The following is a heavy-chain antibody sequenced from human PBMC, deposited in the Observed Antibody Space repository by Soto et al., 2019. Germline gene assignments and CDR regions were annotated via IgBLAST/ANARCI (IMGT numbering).Heavy chain of an antibody. J-gene: IGHJ4*02. V-gene: IGHV1-18*04. D-gene: IGHD3-22*01. Sequence: ASVKVSCKASGYSFTSYGISWVRQAPGQGPEWMGWISGHNGNTNHPQSLQGRATMTTDTSRNTAYMELRSLRSDDTAVYYCARHRFNYYDDTVYYYFDYWGQGTLVTVSS. CDR3: ARHRFNYYDDTVYYYFDY. CDR2: ISGHNGNT. CDR1: GYSFTSYG.